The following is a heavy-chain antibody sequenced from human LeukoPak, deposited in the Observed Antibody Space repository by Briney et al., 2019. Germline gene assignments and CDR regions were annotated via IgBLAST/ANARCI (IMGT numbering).Heavy chain of an antibody. V-gene: IGHV1-69*13. Sequence: SVKVSCKASGGTFSSYAISWVRQAPGQGLEWMGGIIPIFGTANYAQKFQGRVTITADESTGTAYMELSSLRSEDTAVYYCARGKRPSGMWIVDNSWYYYGMDVWGQGTTVTVSS. D-gene: IGHD1-1*01. CDR2: IIPIFGTA. CDR1: GGTFSSYA. J-gene: IGHJ6*02. CDR3: ARGKRPSGMWIVDNSWYYYGMDV.